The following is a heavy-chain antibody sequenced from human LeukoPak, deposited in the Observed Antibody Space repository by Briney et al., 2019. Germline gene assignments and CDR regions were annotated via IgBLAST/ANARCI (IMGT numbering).Heavy chain of an antibody. CDR3: TGGLFSPSGDY. J-gene: IGHJ4*02. CDR1: GFTFSSYW. V-gene: IGHV3-74*01. Sequence: GGSLRLSCAASGFTFSSYWMHWVRQAPGKGLVWVSRINSDGSSTSCADSVKGRFTISRDNAKNTLYLQMNSLRAEDTAVYYCTGGLFSPSGDYWGQGILVTV. D-gene: IGHD3-10*01. CDR2: INSDGSST.